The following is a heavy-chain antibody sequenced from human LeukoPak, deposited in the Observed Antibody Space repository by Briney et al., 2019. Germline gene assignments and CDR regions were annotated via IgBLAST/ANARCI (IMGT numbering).Heavy chain of an antibody. D-gene: IGHD6-19*01. J-gene: IGHJ4*02. CDR1: GFTFSSYG. V-gene: IGHV3-30*18. CDR3: AKSAEQWLVLYYFDY. CDR2: ISYDGSNK. Sequence: GGSLRLSCAASGFTFSSYGMHWVRQAPGKGLEWVAVISYDGSNKYYADSVKGRFTISGDNSKNTPYLQMNSLRAEDTAVYYCAKSAEQWLVLYYFDYWGQGTLVTVSS.